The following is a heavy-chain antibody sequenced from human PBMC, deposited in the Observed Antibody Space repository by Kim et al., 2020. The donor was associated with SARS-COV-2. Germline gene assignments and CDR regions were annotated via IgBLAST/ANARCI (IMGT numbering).Heavy chain of an antibody. CDR3: ARGGAYCGGDCLEDAFDI. J-gene: IGHJ3*02. Sequence: ASVKVSCKASGYTFTSYGISWVRQAPGQGLEWMGWISAYNGNTNYAQKLQGRVTMTTDTSTSTAYMELRSLRSDDTAVYYCARGGAYCGGDCLEDAFDIWGQGTMVTVSS. CDR2: ISAYNGNT. D-gene: IGHD2-21*02. V-gene: IGHV1-18*01. CDR1: GYTFTSYG.